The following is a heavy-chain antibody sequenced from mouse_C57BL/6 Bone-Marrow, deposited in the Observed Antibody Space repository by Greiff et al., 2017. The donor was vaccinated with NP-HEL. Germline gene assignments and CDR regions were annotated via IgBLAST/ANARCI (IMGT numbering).Heavy chain of an antibody. Sequence: EVPLPPSVPGLLPPSQSPSLTCSFPCYSIPRGYSWHWLRQFPGNKLEWMGYISYDGSNNYNPSLKNRISITRDTSKNQFFLKLNSVTTEDTATYYCARGGGTSYYFDYWGQGTTLTVSS. CDR1: CYSIPRGYS. CDR2: ISYDGSN. D-gene: IGHD4-1*01. V-gene: IGHV3-6*01. CDR3: ARGGGTSYYFDY. J-gene: IGHJ2*01.